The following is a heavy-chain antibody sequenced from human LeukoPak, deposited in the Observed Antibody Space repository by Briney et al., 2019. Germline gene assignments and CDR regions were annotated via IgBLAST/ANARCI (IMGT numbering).Heavy chain of an antibody. CDR2: IYYSVYT. V-gene: IGHV4-59*01. CDR3: ARRRYYDSSGYNPTYYFDY. D-gene: IGHD3-22*01. Sequence: PSETVSLTCAVSGDSIIGSYWSWIRQAPGKGLEWIGYIYYSVYTDYNPSLKSRVTISVDMSKKQISLRLTSVTAADTAVYYCARRRYYDSSGYNPTYYFDYWGQGSPVTLSA. J-gene: IGHJ4*02. CDR1: GDSIIGSY.